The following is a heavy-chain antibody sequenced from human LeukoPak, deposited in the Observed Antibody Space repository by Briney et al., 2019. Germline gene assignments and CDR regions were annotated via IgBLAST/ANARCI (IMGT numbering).Heavy chain of an antibody. D-gene: IGHD4-23*01. Sequence: SETLSLTCTVSGGSISSSSYYWGWSRQPPGKGLEWIGSIYYSGSTYYNPSLKGRVTISADTSKNQFSLKLSSVTAADTAVYYCASIPTTVITPSLSHWYFDLWGRGTLVTVSS. CDR1: GGSISSSSYY. CDR3: ASIPTTVITPSLSHWYFDL. V-gene: IGHV4-39*01. CDR2: IYYSGST. J-gene: IGHJ2*01.